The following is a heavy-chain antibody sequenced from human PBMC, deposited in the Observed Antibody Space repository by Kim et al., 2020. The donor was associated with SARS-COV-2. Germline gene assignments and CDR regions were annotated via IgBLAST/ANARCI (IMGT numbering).Heavy chain of an antibody. D-gene: IGHD5-12*01. Sequence: GGSLRLSCAASGFTFSSYSMNWVRQAPGKGLEWVSSISSSSSYIYYADSVKGRFTISRDNAKNSLYLQMNSLRAEDTAVYYCARDRGGYDPLLVDYWGQGTLVTVSS. CDR3: ARDRGGYDPLLVDY. J-gene: IGHJ4*02. CDR1: GFTFSSYS. V-gene: IGHV3-21*01. CDR2: ISSSSSYI.